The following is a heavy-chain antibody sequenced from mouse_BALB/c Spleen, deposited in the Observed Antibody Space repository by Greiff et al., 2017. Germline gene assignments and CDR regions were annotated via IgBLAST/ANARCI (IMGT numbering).Heavy chain of an antibody. CDR3: ARSYYGNFDY. CDR1: GFTFSSFG. J-gene: IGHJ2*01. V-gene: IGHV5-17*02. CDR2: ISSGSSTI. Sequence: EVKLMESGGGLVQPGGSRKLSCAASGFTFSSFGMHWVRQAPEKGLEWVAYISSGSSTIYYADTVKGRFTISRDNPKNTLFLQMTSLRSEDTAMYYCARSYYGNFDYWGQGTTLTVSS. D-gene: IGHD2-10*01.